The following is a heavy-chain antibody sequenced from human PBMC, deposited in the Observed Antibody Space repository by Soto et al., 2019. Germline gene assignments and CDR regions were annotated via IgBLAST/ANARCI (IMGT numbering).Heavy chain of an antibody. CDR1: GGSISSYY. Sequence: SETLSLTCTVSGGSISSYYWSWIRQPPGKGLEWIGYIYYSGSTNYNPSLKSRVTISVDTSKNQSSLKLSSVTAADTAVYYCARGSSGYYYVPLDYYYYGMDVWGQGTTVTVSS. CDR2: IYYSGST. V-gene: IGHV4-59*01. J-gene: IGHJ6*02. D-gene: IGHD3-22*01. CDR3: ARGSSGYYYVPLDYYYYGMDV.